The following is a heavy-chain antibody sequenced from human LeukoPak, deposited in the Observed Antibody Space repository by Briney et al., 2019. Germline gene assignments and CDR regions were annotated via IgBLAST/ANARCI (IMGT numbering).Heavy chain of an antibody. Sequence: GGSLRLSCAASGFTFSSYGMSWVRQAPGKGLEWVSSISGNSKHVYYGDSVRGRFTISRDNARNSLYLQMDSLRAEDTAVYYCARPDYDYWTGSLGGHYLDVWGKGTTVTVSS. J-gene: IGHJ6*03. CDR3: ARPDYDYWTGSLGGHYLDV. CDR2: ISGNSKHV. CDR1: GFTFSSYG. D-gene: IGHD3-3*01. V-gene: IGHV3-21*01.